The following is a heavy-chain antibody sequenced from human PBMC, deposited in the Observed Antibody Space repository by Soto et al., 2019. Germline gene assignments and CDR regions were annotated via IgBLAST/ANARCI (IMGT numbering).Heavy chain of an antibody. Sequence: TLSLTCAVSGYSISSGYYWGWILQPPGKGLEWIGSIYHSGSTYYNPSLKSRVTISVDTSKNQFSLKLSSVTAADTAVYYCARASSNWNPRYFDYWGQGTLVTVSS. CDR1: GYSISSGYY. V-gene: IGHV4-38-2*01. CDR3: ARASSNWNPRYFDY. J-gene: IGHJ4*02. CDR2: IYHSGST. D-gene: IGHD1-1*01.